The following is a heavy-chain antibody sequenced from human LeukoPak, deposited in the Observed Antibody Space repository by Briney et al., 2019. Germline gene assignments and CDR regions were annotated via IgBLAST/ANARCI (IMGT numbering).Heavy chain of an antibody. CDR2: IYYSGST. CDR3: ARQESSHYYDSSGYYLY. D-gene: IGHD3-22*01. CDR1: GGSISSGGYY. J-gene: IGHJ4*02. V-gene: IGHV4-31*03. Sequence: SQTLSLTCTVSGGSISSGGYYWSWIRQHPGKGLEWIGYIYYSGSTNYNPSLKSRVTISVDTSKNQFSLKLSSVTAADTAVYYCARQESSHYYDSSGYYLYWGQGTLVTVSS.